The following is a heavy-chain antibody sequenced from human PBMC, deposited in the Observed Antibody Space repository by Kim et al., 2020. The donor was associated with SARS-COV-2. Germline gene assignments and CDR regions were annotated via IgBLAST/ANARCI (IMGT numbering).Heavy chain of an antibody. J-gene: IGHJ4*02. CDR3: ARERFRCSGGVCHYFFDS. D-gene: IGHD2-8*02. V-gene: IGHV3-7*03. Sequence: GGSLRLSCAASGFSFGSYWMTWVRQAPGKGLEWVANINQDGGEKNYVDSVRGRFTVSRDNTKSSLYLQMSSLRTADTAVYYCARERFRCSGGVCHYFFDSWGQESLVTVSS. CDR2: INQDGGEK. CDR1: GFSFGSYW.